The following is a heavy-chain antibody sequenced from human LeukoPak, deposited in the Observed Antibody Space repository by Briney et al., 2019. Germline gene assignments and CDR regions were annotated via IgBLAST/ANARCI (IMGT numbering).Heavy chain of an antibody. J-gene: IGHJ4*02. V-gene: IGHV1-2*02. CDR2: INPNSGGT. CDR3: ARVGYSYGYFDY. D-gene: IGHD5-18*01. Sequence: ATVKVSCKASGYTFTGYYMHWVRQAPGQGLEWMGWINPNSGGTNYAQKFQGRVTMTRDTSISTAYMELSRLRSDDTAVYYCARVGYSYGYFDYWGQGTLVTVSS. CDR1: GYTFTGYY.